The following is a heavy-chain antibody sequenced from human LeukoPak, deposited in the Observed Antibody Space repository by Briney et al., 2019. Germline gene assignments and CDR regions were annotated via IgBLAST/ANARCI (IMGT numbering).Heavy chain of an antibody. J-gene: IGHJ4*02. CDR3: ARGWWDLPLGFDY. D-gene: IGHD1-26*01. Sequence: TGGSLRPSCAGSGFTFSDYYMSWFRQAPGKGLECVSYMSSGGDTIYYADSVKGRFTISRDNAKNSLYLQMNSLRADDTAVFYCARGWWDLPLGFDYWGQGTLVTVSS. CDR2: MSSGGDTI. CDR1: GFTFSDYY. V-gene: IGHV3-11*01.